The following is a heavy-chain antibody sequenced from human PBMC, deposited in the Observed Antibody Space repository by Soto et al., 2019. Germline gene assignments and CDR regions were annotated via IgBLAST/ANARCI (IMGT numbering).Heavy chain of an antibody. D-gene: IGHD2-15*01. V-gene: IGHV4-31*03. J-gene: IGHJ5*02. CDR3: ARDGDSRRNWFDP. Sequence: QVQLQESGPGLVKPSQTLSLTCTVSGGSISSGGYYWSWIRQHPGKGLEWIGYIYYSGSTYYNPSLKSRVTISVETSKNQFSLKLSSVTAADTAVYYCARDGDSRRNWFDPWGQGTLVTVSS. CDR2: IYYSGST. CDR1: GGSISSGGYY.